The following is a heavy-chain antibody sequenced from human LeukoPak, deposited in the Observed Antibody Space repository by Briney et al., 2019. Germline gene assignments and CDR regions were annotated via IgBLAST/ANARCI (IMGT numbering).Heavy chain of an antibody. J-gene: IGHJ4*02. V-gene: IGHV3-7*01. D-gene: IGHD1-14*01. Sequence: TGGSLRLSCAASGFTFSTYWMSWVRQAPGKGLEWVANIKQDGSEKYYVDSVKDRFTISRDNAKNSLYLQMNSLRVDDTAVYYCARNVYRTFDSWDQGTLVTVSS. CDR1: GFTFSTYW. CDR2: IKQDGSEK. CDR3: ARNVYRTFDS.